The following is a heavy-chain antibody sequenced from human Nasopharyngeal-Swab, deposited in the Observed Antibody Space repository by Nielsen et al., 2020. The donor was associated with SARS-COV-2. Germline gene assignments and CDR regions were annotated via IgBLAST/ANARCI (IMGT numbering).Heavy chain of an antibody. D-gene: IGHD3-10*01. Sequence: GESLKISCAASGFTFSDYYMSWIRQDPGKGLEWVSYISSSGSTIYYADSVKGRFTISRDNAKNSLYLQMNSLRAEDTAVYYCATLYGSGIYVGYYYYYGMDVWGQGTTVTVSS. CDR3: ATLYGSGIYVGYYYYYGMDV. J-gene: IGHJ6*02. CDR1: GFTFSDYY. V-gene: IGHV3-11*04. CDR2: ISSSGSTI.